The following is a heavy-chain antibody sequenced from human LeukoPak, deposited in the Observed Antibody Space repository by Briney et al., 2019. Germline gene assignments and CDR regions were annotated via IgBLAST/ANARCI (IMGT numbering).Heavy chain of an antibody. Sequence: PGRSLRLSCTASGFTFGDYAMSWVRQAPGKGLEWVGFFKGEVFVGTTEYAASVKGRFTISRDDSKSIAYLQMNSLKTEDTAVYYCTRDALRYFDWSFSYYYYGMDVWGKGTTVTVSS. CDR2: FKGEVFVGTT. V-gene: IGHV3-49*04. D-gene: IGHD3-9*01. CDR1: GFTFGDYA. CDR3: TRDALRYFDWSFSYYYYGMDV. J-gene: IGHJ6*04.